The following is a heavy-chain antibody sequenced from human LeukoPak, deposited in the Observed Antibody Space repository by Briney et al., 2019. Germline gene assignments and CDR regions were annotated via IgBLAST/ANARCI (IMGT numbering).Heavy chain of an antibody. J-gene: IGHJ4*02. D-gene: IGHD6-19*01. CDR3: ARAGYNSGWYIGY. V-gene: IGHV4-34*01. CDR2: INHSGST. Sequence: SETLSLTCAAYGGSFSGYYWSWIRQPPGKGLEWIGEINHSGSTNYNPSLKSRVTISVDTSKNQFSLKLSSVTAADTAVYYCARAGYNSGWYIGYWGQGTLVTVSS. CDR1: GGSFSGYY.